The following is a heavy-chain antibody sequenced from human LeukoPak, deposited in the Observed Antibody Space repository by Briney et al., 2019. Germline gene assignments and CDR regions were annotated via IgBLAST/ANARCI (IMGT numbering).Heavy chain of an antibody. D-gene: IGHD2-21*02. CDR3: AREVVVTAVLYYGMDV. CDR2: IKHSGCT. CDR1: GGSISSGGYY. Sequence: PSETLSLTCTVSGGSISSGGYYWSWVRQPPGTGLERIGEIKHSGCTNDDPSLRSRVTIPVDTSKIQFSLKLSSVTAADTAVYYCAREVVVTAVLYYGMDVWCQGTMVTVSS. J-gene: IGHJ6*02. V-gene: IGHV4-39*07.